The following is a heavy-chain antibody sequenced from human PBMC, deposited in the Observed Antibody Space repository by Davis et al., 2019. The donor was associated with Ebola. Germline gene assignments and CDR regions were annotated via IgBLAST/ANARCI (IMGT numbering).Heavy chain of an antibody. CDR2: IKQDGREK. CDR1: GFTFSSYW. V-gene: IGHV3-7*03. D-gene: IGHD5-12*01. Sequence: GESLKISCAASGFTFSSYWMSWVRQAPGKGLEWVANIKQDGREKYYVDSVKGRFTISRDNAKNSLYLQMNSLRAEDTAVYYCATGSNSGQDYWGQGTLVTVSS. J-gene: IGHJ4*02. CDR3: ATGSNSGQDY.